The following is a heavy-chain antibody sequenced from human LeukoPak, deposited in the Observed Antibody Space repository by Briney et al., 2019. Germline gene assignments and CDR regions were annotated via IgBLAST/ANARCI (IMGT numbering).Heavy chain of an antibody. CDR3: ARSLEVDP. CDR2: ISSGSTYI. V-gene: IGHV3-21*01. Sequence: GGSLRLSCAASGFSFSTYYVNWVRQAPGKGLEWVACISSGSTYIFHADSVRGRFAVSRDNAKNSLYLQMSSLRAEDTAVYYCARSLEVDPWGQGTLVTVSS. CDR1: GFSFSTYY. J-gene: IGHJ5*02.